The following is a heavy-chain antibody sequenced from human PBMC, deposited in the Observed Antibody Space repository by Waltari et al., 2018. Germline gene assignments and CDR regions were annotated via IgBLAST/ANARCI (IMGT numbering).Heavy chain of an antibody. CDR1: GFTFSSYG. V-gene: IGHV3-33*01. Sequence: QVQLVESGGGVVQPGRSLRLSCAASGFTFSSYGMHWVRQAPGKGLEWVAVIWYYGSNKYYADSVKGRFTISRDNSKNTLYLQMNSLRAEDTAVYYCARDGPVYEVDYWGQGTLVTVSS. D-gene: IGHD2-8*01. J-gene: IGHJ4*02. CDR3: ARDGPVYEVDY. CDR2: IWYYGSNK.